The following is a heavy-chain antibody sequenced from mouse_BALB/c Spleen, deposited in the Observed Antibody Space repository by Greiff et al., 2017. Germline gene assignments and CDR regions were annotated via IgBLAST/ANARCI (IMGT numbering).Heavy chain of an antibody. J-gene: IGHJ4*01. V-gene: IGHV1-14*01. CDR3: AMITTDAMDY. CDR2: INPYNDGT. D-gene: IGHD2-4*01. CDR1: GYTFTSYV. Sequence: EVKLMESGPELVKPGASVKMSCKASGYTFTSYVMHWVKQKPGQGLEWIGYINPYNDGTKYNEKFKGKATLTSDKSSSTAYMELSSLTSEDSAVYYCAMITTDAMDYWGQGTSVTVSS.